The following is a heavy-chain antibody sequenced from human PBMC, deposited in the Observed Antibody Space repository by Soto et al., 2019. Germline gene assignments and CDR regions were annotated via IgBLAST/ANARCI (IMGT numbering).Heavy chain of an antibody. V-gene: IGHV3-30-3*01. J-gene: IGHJ4*02. CDR3: ARDTVYDSTPLFDY. CDR2: ISYDGSNK. CDR1: GFTFSSYA. Sequence: GSLRLSCAASGFTFSSYAMHWVRQAPGKGLEWVAVISYDGSNKYYADSVKGRFTISRDNSKNTLYLQMNSLRAEDTAVYYCARDTVYDSTPLFDYWGQGTLVTVSS. D-gene: IGHD3-22*01.